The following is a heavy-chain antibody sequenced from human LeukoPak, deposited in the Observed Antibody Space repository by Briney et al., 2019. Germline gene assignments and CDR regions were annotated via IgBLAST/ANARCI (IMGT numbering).Heavy chain of an antibody. V-gene: IGHV3-30-3*01. J-gene: IGHJ4*02. Sequence: GGSLRLSCSVSGFIFSSYAMHWVRQAPGRGLEWVAVISYDGNDKYYADSVKGRFTISRDSSENTLFLQTSSLRIEDTAVYYCAREWGNSGFDYWGQGTLVTVSS. CDR2: ISYDGNDK. CDR3: AREWGNSGFDY. D-gene: IGHD6-25*01. CDR1: GFIFSSYA.